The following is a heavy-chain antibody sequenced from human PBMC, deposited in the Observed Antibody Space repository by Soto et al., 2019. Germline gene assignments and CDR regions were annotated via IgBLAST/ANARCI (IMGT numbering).Heavy chain of an antibody. CDR1: GFTFDDYT. J-gene: IGHJ4*02. Sequence: EVQLVESGGVVVQPGGSLRLSCAASGFTFDDYTMHWVRQAPGKGLEWVSLISWDGGSTYYADSVKGRFTIARDNSKNSLYLQMNSLRTEDTALYYCAKGAAFSITEIGYFDYSGQGTLVTVSS. V-gene: IGHV3-43*01. CDR3: AKGAAFSITEIGYFDY. CDR2: ISWDGGST. D-gene: IGHD1-20*01.